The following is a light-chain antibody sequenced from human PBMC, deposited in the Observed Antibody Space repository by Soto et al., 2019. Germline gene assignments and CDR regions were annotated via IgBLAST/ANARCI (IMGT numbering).Light chain of an antibody. Sequence: QSALTQPGSVSGSPGQSITISCTGTSSDVGGYNYVSWYQHHPGKAPKRMIYDVSNRPSGVSNRFSGSKSGNTASLTISGLQAEDEADYYCCSYTTSNTHVVFGGGTKLTVL. CDR2: DVS. CDR3: CSYTTSNTHVV. J-gene: IGLJ2*01. V-gene: IGLV2-14*03. CDR1: SSDVGGYNY.